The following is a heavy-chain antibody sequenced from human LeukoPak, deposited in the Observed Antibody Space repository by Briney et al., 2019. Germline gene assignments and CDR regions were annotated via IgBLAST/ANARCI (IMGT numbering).Heavy chain of an antibody. CDR1: GGTFSSYA. Sequence: SVKVSCKASGGTFSSYAISWVRQAPGQGLEWMGGIIPIFGTANYAQKFQGRVTITADESTSTAYMELSSLRSEDTAVYYCARNSAYYGSGSYYNVVDYWGQGTLVTVSS. CDR3: ARNSAYYGSGSYYNVVDY. D-gene: IGHD3-10*01. J-gene: IGHJ4*02. V-gene: IGHV1-69*13. CDR2: IIPIFGTA.